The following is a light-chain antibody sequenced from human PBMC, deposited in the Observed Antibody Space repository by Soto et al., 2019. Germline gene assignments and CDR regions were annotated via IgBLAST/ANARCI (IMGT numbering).Light chain of an antibody. J-gene: IGKJ1*01. CDR2: KAS. Sequence: DIQMTQSPSTLSASMGDRVTITCRASQSVSDWSAWYQQRPGKAPKVLIFKASSLEGGVPSRFSGTGYGTDFLLTIDSLQPDDFATDYCQQYYTYPLTFGQGTKVEIK. V-gene: IGKV1-5*03. CDR3: QQYYTYPLT. CDR1: QSVSDW.